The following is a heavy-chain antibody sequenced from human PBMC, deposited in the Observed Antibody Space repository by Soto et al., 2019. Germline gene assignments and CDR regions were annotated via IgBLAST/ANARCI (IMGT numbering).Heavy chain of an antibody. D-gene: IGHD3-22*01. CDR1: GGPISSSSYY. CDR3: ATVQQLSDITMIVVATGPYNWFDP. CDR2: IYYSGST. V-gene: IGHV4-39*01. Sequence: SETLSLTCTVSGGPISSSSYYWGWIRQPPGKGLEWIGSIYYSGSTYYNPSLKSRVTISVDTSKNQFSLKLSSVTAADTAVYYCATVQQLSDITMIVVATGPYNWFDPWGQGTLVTVSS. J-gene: IGHJ5*02.